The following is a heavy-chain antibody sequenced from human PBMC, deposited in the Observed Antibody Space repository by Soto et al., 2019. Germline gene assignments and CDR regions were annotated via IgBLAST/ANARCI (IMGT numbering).Heavy chain of an antibody. CDR2: ISWNSGSI. CDR3: AKVPGYSSGWQYYFDY. D-gene: IGHD6-19*01. CDR1: GFTFDDYA. Sequence: EVQLVESGGGLVQPGRSLRLSCAASGFTFDDYAMHWVRQAPGKGLEWVSGISWNSGSIGYADSVKGRFTISRDNAKNSLYLQMNSLRAEDTALYYCAKVPGYSSGWQYYFDYWGQGTLVTVSS. V-gene: IGHV3-9*01. J-gene: IGHJ4*02.